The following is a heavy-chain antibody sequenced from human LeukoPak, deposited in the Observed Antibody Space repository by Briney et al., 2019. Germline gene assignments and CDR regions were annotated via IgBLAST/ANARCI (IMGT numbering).Heavy chain of an antibody. Sequence: PGGSLRLSCAVSGFTFSSYAMNWVRQAPGKGLEWVSYISSSGSTIYYADSVKGRFTISRDSAKNSLYLQMNSLRAEDTAVYYCTRDHATRNYVFRVYYYYGMDVWGQGTTVTVSS. V-gene: IGHV3-48*03. CDR3: TRDHATRNYVFRVYYYYGMDV. CDR2: ISSSGSTI. J-gene: IGHJ6*02. D-gene: IGHD4-11*01. CDR1: GFTFSSYA.